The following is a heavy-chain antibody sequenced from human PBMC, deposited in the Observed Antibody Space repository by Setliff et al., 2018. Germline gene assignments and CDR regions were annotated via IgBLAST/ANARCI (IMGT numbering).Heavy chain of an antibody. V-gene: IGHV3-74*01. CDR1: GGSFTEYF. Sequence: ETLSLTCAVYGGSFTEYFWTWVRQDPGKGLVWVSRVNDDGSSTSYADSVKGRFTISRDNAKNTLYLQMNSLRAEDTAVYYCARSRNRYFDYWGQGTLVTVSS. J-gene: IGHJ4*02. CDR3: ARSRNRYFDY. CDR2: VNDDGSST.